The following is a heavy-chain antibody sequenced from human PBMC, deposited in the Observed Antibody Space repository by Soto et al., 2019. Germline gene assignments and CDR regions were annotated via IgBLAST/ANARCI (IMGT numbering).Heavy chain of an antibody. CDR1: GFSLSTSGVG. CDR3: ARYSSGYYGFDY. Sequence: QITLKESGPTLVKPTQTLTLTCTFSGFSLSTSGVGVGWIRQPQGKALEWLALIYWDDDKRYSPSLKSRLTIATDTSKSQVVLTMTNMDPVDTATYYGARYSSGYYGFDYWGQGTLVTVSS. CDR2: IYWDDDK. J-gene: IGHJ4*02. V-gene: IGHV2-5*02. D-gene: IGHD3-22*01.